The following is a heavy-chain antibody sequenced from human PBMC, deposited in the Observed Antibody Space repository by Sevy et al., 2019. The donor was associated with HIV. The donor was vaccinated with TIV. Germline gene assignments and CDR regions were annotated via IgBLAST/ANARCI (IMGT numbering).Heavy chain of an antibody. Sequence: GGCLRLSCAASGFAVSSSYMSWVRQAPGKGLEWVSLTSSGGTTYYADSVKGRFTVSRDSSKNTLYLQINSLRAEDTDVYSCAKDFTGYNGMDVWGQGTMVTVSS. CDR2: TSSGGTT. D-gene: IGHD3-9*01. J-gene: IGHJ6*02. V-gene: IGHV3-53*01. CDR1: GFAVSSSY. CDR3: AKDFTGYNGMDV.